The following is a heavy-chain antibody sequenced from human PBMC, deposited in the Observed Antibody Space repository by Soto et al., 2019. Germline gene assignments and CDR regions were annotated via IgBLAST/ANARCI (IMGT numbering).Heavy chain of an antibody. V-gene: IGHV3-23*01. CDR2: ISRSGDTS. CDR1: GFTFDNYV. CDR3: FGGNGGPQ. J-gene: IGHJ4*02. D-gene: IGHD3-16*01. Sequence: PGGSLRLSCAASGFTFDNYVMTWVRQAPGKGLEWVSAISRSGDTSYYADSAKGRFTISRDNVRNSVSLQMNSLRVEDTAVYFCFGGNGGPQWGQGTLVTVSS.